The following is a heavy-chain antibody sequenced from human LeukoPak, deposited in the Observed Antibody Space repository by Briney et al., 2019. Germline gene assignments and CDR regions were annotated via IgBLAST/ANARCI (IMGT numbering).Heavy chain of an antibody. J-gene: IGHJ3*02. CDR3: ARAEPYYDAFDI. CDR2: INSDGSST. D-gene: IGHD1-26*01. Sequence: TGRSLRLSCAASGFTFSSYWMPWVRQAPGKGLVWVSRINSDGSSTSYADSVKGRFTISRDNAKNTLYLQMNSLRAEDTAVYYCARAEPYYDAFDIWGQGTMVTVSS. V-gene: IGHV3-74*01. CDR1: GFTFSSYW.